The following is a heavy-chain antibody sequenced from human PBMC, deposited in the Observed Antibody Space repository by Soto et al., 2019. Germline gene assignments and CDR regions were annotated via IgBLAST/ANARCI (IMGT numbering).Heavy chain of an antibody. CDR2: ITVNGIT. CDR1: GAYVSDFS. D-gene: IGHD2-15*01. Sequence: QLQQLESGPGLVKPWDTLSLTCTVSGAYVSDFSWSWIRQPAGKGLEWIGRITVNGITQYTPSFRRRVTMSTDTSRNQFSMNLQSSTAAGTALYYCAKVGVDDVDARWFDPWGQGTLVTAPS. CDR3: AKVGVDDVDARWFDP. J-gene: IGHJ5*02. V-gene: IGHV4-4*07.